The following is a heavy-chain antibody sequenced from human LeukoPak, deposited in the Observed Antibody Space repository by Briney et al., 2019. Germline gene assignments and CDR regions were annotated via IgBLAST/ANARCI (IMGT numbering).Heavy chain of an antibody. V-gene: IGHV3-23*01. CDR2: ISGSGDNT. Sequence: GGSLRLSCAPSGFTFSSFAMSWVRQAPGKGLEWVSAISGSGDNTYYADSVRGRFTISRDNSKNTLYLQMNSLRAEDTAVYYCARDALIDYSRPFDIWGQGTMVTVSS. D-gene: IGHD3-16*01. J-gene: IGHJ3*02. CDR3: ARDALIDYSRPFDI. CDR1: GFTFSSFA.